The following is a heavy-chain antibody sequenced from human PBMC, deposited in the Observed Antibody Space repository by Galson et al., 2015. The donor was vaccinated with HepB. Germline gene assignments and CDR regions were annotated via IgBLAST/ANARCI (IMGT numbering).Heavy chain of an antibody. J-gene: IGHJ6*02. CDR2: IKQDGSEK. CDR3: ARDQPSSSWLYYYYGMDV. D-gene: IGHD6-13*01. CDR1: GFTFSSYW. V-gene: IGHV3-7*03. Sequence: SLRLSCAASGFTFSSYWMSWVRQAPGKGLEWVANIKQDGSEKYYVDSVKGRFTISRDNAKNSLYLQMNSLRAEDTAVYYCARDQPSSSWLYYYYGMDVWGQGTTVTVSS.